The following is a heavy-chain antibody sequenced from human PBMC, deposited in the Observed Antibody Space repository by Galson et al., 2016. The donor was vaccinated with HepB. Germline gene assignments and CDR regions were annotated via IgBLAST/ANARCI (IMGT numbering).Heavy chain of an antibody. J-gene: IGHJ4*02. V-gene: IGHV3-9*01. Sequence: SLRLSCAASGFTFDDYAMHWVRQVPGRGLEWVSGIGGNSGSIGYADSVQGRFRISRDNAKNTLYLQMNSLRAEDTALYYCAKDRDFHGYNTYYFDYWGQGTLVTVSS. CDR3: AKDRDFHGYNTYYFDY. D-gene: IGHD1-1*01. CDR2: IGGNSGSI. CDR1: GFTFDDYA.